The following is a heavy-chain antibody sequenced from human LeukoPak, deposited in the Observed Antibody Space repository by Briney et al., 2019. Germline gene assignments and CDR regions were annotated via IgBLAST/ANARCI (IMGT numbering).Heavy chain of an antibody. V-gene: IGHV3-33*01. J-gene: IGHJ4*02. Sequence: PGGSLRLSCAASGFTFSTYVMHWVRQAPGGGLEWVLVMWYDGHDKYYADSVKGGFTISRDNSKNTLYLEMNSLRADDTAVYYCARGLVGLELLGGPFYYWGQGTLVTVSS. CDR2: MWYDGHDK. CDR1: GFTFSTYV. D-gene: IGHD2-15*01. CDR3: ARGLVGLELLGGPFYY.